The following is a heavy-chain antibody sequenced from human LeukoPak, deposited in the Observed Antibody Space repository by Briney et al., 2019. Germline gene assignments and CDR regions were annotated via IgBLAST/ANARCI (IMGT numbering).Heavy chain of an antibody. J-gene: IGHJ4*02. V-gene: IGHV3-23*01. CDR2: ISGTGGRT. CDR1: GFTFDDYA. CDR3: ATLKGRSSGWYSGY. D-gene: IGHD6-19*01. Sequence: GGSLRLSCAASGFTFDDYAMNWVRQAPGKGLEWVSAISGTGGRTYYADSVKGRFTISRDNSKNTLYLQMNSLRAEDTAVYYCATLKGRSSGWYSGYWGQGTLVTVSS.